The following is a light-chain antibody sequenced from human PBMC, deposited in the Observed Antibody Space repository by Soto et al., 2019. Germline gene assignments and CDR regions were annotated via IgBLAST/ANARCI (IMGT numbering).Light chain of an antibody. J-gene: IGLJ1*01. CDR1: SSDVGGYNY. Sequence: QSALTQPRSVSGSPGQTVTISCTGTSSDVGGYNYVSWYQQHPGKAPKLMIYDVIKRPSGVLDRFSGSKSGNTASLTISGLQAEDEADYYCCSYAGSSPLNCVFGAGTKVTVL. CDR2: DVI. V-gene: IGLV2-11*01. CDR3: CSYAGSSPLNCV.